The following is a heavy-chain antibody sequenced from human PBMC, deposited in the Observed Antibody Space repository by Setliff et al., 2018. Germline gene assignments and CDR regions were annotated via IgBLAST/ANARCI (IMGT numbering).Heavy chain of an antibody. CDR3: ARSKFGGIYYYYGMDV. Sequence: GGSLRLSCAASGFTFSSYWMSWVRQAPGKGLEWVSSISSSSSYVYYADSVKGRFTIFRDNAKNSLYLQMNSLRAEDTAVYYCARSKFGGIYYYYGMDVWGQGTTVTVSS. J-gene: IGHJ6*02. V-gene: IGHV3-21*01. CDR2: ISSSSSYV. CDR1: GFTFSSYW. D-gene: IGHD3-16*01.